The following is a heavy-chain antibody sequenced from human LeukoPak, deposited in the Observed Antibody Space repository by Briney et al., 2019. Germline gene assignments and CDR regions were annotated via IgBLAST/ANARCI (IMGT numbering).Heavy chain of an antibody. D-gene: IGHD5-18*01. CDR3: AKDDRIQTRRYSYNY. Sequence: GGSLRLSCAASGFTFSSYAMSWVRQAPGKGLEWVSVISGSGGSTSCADSVKGRFTISRDDSMNTLYLQMNSLRAEDTAVYYCAKDDRIQTRRYSYNYWGQGTLVTVSS. V-gene: IGHV3-23*01. CDR2: ISGSGGST. J-gene: IGHJ4*02. CDR1: GFTFSSYA.